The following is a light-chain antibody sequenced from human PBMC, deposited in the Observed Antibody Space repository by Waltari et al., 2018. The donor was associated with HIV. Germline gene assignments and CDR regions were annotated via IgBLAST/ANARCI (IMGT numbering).Light chain of an antibody. CDR1: TSNIGRTT. V-gene: IGLV1-44*01. CDR2: GKN. Sequence: QSVLTQPPSASGTPEQRVTISCSGSTSNIGRTTVSWFQQFPGTAPKVLIYGKNQRPSGVPDRFSGSKSGNSASLAISGLQSEDEADYYCASWDDSLNGPVFGGGTKLTVV. CDR3: ASWDDSLNGPV. J-gene: IGLJ2*01.